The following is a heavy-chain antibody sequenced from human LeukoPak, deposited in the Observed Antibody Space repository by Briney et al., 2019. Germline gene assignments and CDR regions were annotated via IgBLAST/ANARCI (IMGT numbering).Heavy chain of an antibody. J-gene: IGHJ4*01. V-gene: IGHV3-23*01. CDR2: ISGGADST. CDR1: GFTFSRHA. D-gene: IGHD3-22*01. Sequence: PGGSLRLSCVMSGFTFSRHAMNWVRQAPGKGLEWVSAISGGADSTFYSDSVQGRFTISRDNYENTLYLQMNSLGAEDTAVYYCARDEYYNTSGYYGYYFDFWGHGTLVTVSS. CDR3: ARDEYYNTSGYYGYYFDF.